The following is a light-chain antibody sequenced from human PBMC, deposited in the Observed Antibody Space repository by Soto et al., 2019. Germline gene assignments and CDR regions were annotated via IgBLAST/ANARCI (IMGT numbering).Light chain of an antibody. J-gene: IGKJ1*01. CDR3: QHYDSARWT. CDR2: AAS. V-gene: IGKV3-20*01. Sequence: IVLTKCPCTLSLSPGERATLSCRASQSIXSTYLTWYHQKPGQAPGLRXDAASRMATGSPDRLSGSGSATDFSLTISRLEPEDVAVYYCQHYDSARWTFGLGTKVDIK. CDR1: QSIXSTY.